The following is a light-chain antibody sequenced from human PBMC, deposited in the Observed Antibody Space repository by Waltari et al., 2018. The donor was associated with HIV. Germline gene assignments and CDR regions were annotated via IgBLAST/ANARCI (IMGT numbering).Light chain of an antibody. CDR3: QTWGTGGV. Sequence: QLVLTQSPSASASLGASVKLTCTLRRGHSSSALAWHQQQPEKGPRYLMKLNSDGSHSKGDGIPDRFSGSSSGAERYLTISSLQSEDEADYYCQTWGTGGVFGGGTKLTVL. CDR2: LNSDGSH. CDR1: RGHSSSA. V-gene: IGLV4-69*01. J-gene: IGLJ3*02.